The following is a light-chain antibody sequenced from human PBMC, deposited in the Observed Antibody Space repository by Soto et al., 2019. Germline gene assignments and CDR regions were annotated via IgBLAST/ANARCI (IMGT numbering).Light chain of an antibody. CDR3: GSDTSSSTLPYV. CDR1: SSDVGGYNY. Sequence: QSALTKPASVSGSPGQSITISCTGTSSDVGGYNYVSWYQQHPGKAPKLMIYEVSNRPSGVSNRFSGSKSGNTASLTISGFQAEDEADYYCGSDTSSSTLPYVFGTGTQLTVL. J-gene: IGLJ1*01. V-gene: IGLV2-14*01. CDR2: EVS.